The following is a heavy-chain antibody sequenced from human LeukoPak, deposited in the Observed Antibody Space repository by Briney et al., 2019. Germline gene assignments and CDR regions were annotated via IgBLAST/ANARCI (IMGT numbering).Heavy chain of an antibody. CDR1: GFTFSSYG. V-gene: IGHV3-33*01. D-gene: IGHD2-21*01. CDR3: ARDFRAYCGGDCPNWFDP. CDR2: IWYDGSNK. Sequence: PGGSLRLSCAASGFTFSSYGMHWVRQAPGKGLEWVAVIWYDGSNKYYADSVKGRFTISRDNSKNTLHLQMNSLRAEDTAVYYCARDFRAYCGGDCPNWFDPWGQGTLVTVSS. J-gene: IGHJ5*02.